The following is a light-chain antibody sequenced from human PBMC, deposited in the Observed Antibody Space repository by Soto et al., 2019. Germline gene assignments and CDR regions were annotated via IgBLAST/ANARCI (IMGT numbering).Light chain of an antibody. CDR2: EAT. CDR1: SRDVGKYKF. V-gene: IGLV2-23*01. J-gene: IGLJ3*02. CDR3: CSHAGSGTLV. Sequence: QSALTQPASVSGSPGQSISISCTGTSRDVGKYKFVSWYQQHPGKAPKLIIYEATKRPSGVSNRFSGSKSGNTASLTISGLQAEDDADYYCCSHAGSGTLVFGGGTKLTVL.